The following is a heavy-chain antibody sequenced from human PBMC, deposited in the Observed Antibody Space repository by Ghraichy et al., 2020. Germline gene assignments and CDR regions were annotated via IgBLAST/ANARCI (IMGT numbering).Heavy chain of an antibody. CDR3: ARATTVVTPFDY. CDR1: GGSISSGGYY. CDR2: IYYSGST. D-gene: IGHD4-23*01. V-gene: IGHV4-31*03. J-gene: IGHJ4*02. Sequence: SETLTLTCTVSGGSISSGGYYWSWIRQHPGKGLEWIGYIYYSGSTYYNPSLKSRVTISVDTSKNQFSLKLSSVTAADTAVYYCARATTVVTPFDYWCQGTLVTVSS.